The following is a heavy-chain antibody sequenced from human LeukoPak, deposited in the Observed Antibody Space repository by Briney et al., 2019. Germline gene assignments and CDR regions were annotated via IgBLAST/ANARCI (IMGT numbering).Heavy chain of an antibody. CDR3: ARDRTLVVFDY. CDR1: GFTFTTYW. Sequence: PGGSLRLSCAASGFTFTTYWMSWIRQTPGKGLEWVAKIKPDGSEKSYVDSVKGRFTISRDNAKNSVFLQMNSLRAEDTAVYYCARDRTLVVFDYWGQGTLVTVSS. J-gene: IGHJ4*02. D-gene: IGHD3-22*01. V-gene: IGHV3-7*01. CDR2: IKPDGSEK.